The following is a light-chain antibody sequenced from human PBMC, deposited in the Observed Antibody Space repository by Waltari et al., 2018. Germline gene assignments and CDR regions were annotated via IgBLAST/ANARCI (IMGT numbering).Light chain of an antibody. CDR1: SSNIGGNF. J-gene: IGLJ2*01. Sequence: QSVLTQPPSVSAAPGQKVTISCSGSSSNIGGNFVSWYQHLPGTAPKLLIYDGNKRPSGIPDRFFGSTSGTVATLGITGLQTGDEADYFCGAWDSSLSVVIFGGGTKLTVL. V-gene: IGLV1-51*01. CDR3: GAWDSSLSVVI. CDR2: DGN.